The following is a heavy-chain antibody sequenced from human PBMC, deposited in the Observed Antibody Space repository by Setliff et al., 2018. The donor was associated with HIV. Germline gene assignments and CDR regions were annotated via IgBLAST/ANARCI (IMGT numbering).Heavy chain of an antibody. Sequence: SETLSLTCTVSGGSISGSSHYWGWIRQPPGKGLEWIGSISYSGNTYYNPSLKSRVTISADTSKNHFSLKLSSVTAADTAVYYCARLRYYDILAGYAFDYWGQGTLVTVSS. CDR3: ARLRYYDILAGYAFDY. D-gene: IGHD3-9*01. V-gene: IGHV4-39*01. CDR2: ISYSGNT. CDR1: GGSISGSSHY. J-gene: IGHJ4*02.